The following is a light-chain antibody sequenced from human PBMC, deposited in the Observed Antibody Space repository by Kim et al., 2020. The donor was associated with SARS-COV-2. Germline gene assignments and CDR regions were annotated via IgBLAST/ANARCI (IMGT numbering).Light chain of an antibody. CDR3: QQYGSSPST. CDR1: QSVKSGN. J-gene: IGKJ2*02. V-gene: IGKV3-20*01. Sequence: EIVLTQSPGTLSLSPGERATLSCRASQSVKSGNLAWYQQKPGQAPGLLIYGASNRATGIPDRFSGSGSGTDFTLTINRLEPEDFAVYFCQQYGSSPSTFGQGTKLEI. CDR2: GAS.